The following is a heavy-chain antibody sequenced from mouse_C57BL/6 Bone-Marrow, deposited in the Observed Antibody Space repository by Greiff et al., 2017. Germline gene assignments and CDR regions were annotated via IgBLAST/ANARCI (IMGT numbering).Heavy chain of an antibody. CDR1: GFTFSDYG. J-gene: IGHJ4*01. V-gene: IGHV5-15*01. CDR3: ARRTYYGTTGLAMDY. D-gene: IGHD2-10*01. CDR2: ISNLAYSI. Sequence: EVKLMESGGGLVQPGGSLKLSCAASGFTFSDYGMAWVRQAPRKGPEWVAFISNLAYSIYYADTVTGRFTISRENAKNTLYLEMRSLRSEDTAMYYCARRTYYGTTGLAMDYWGQGTSVTVSS.